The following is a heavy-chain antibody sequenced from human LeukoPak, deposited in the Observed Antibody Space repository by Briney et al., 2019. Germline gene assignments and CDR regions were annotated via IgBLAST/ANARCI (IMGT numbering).Heavy chain of an antibody. CDR2: IYYSGST. V-gene: IGHV4-31*03. J-gene: IGHJ4*02. CDR3: ARALNYYDSSGYYPFDY. CDR1: GGSISGSGYY. D-gene: IGHD3-22*01. Sequence: SQTLSLTCTVSGGSISGSGYYWSWIRQHPGKGLEWIGYIYYSGSTYYNPSLKSRVTISVDTSKNQFSLKLRSVTAADTAVYYCARALNYYDSSGYYPFDYWGQGTLVTVSS.